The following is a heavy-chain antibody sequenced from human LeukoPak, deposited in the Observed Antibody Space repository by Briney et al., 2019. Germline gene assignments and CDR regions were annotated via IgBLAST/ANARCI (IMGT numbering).Heavy chain of an antibody. D-gene: IGHD2-2*01. CDR1: GFTFSSYA. V-gene: IGHV3-23*01. CDR3: AKIDPAYCSSTSCPIGFDY. Sequence: PGGSLRLSCAASGFTFSSYAMSWVRQAPGKGLEWVSAISGSGGSTYYADSVKGRFTISRDNSKNTLYLQMNSLRAEDTAVYYCAKIDPAYCSSTSCPIGFDYWGQGTLVTVSS. CDR2: ISGSGGST. J-gene: IGHJ4*02.